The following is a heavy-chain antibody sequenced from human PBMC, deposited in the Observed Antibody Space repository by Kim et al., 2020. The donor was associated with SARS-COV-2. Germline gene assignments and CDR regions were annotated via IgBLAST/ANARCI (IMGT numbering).Heavy chain of an antibody. Sequence: SETLSLTCAVYGGSFSGYYWSWIRQPPGKGLEWIGEINHSGSTNYNPSLKSRVTISVDTSKNQFSLKLSSVTAADTAVYYCARVGGVLAVAGGPFDYWGQGTLVTVSS. CDR3: ARVGGVLAVAGGPFDY. V-gene: IGHV4-34*01. CDR2: INHSGST. D-gene: IGHD6-19*01. CDR1: GGSFSGYY. J-gene: IGHJ4*02.